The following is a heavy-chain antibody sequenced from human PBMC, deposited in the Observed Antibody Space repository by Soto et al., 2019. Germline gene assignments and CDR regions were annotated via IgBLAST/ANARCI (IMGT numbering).Heavy chain of an antibody. D-gene: IGHD6-25*01. V-gene: IGHV3-30*18. Sequence: QVQLVESGGGVVQPGRSLRLSCAASGFTFSSYGMHWVRQAPGKGLEWVAVISYDGSNKYYADSVKGRFTISRDNSKNTMYLQRNSLRAEYTAVYYCAKGGKQRAAVDYWGQGTLVTVSS. CDR1: GFTFSSYG. CDR2: ISYDGSNK. J-gene: IGHJ4*02. CDR3: AKGGKQRAAVDY.